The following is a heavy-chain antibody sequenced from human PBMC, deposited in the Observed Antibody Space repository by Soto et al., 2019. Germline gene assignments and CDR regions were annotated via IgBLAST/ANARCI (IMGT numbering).Heavy chain of an antibody. Sequence: SVKVSCKASGFTFTSSAVQWVRQARGQRLEWIGWIVVGSGNTNYAQKFQEGVTITRDMSTSTAYMELSSLRSEDTAVYYCHSGVLRFLDPGAFDIWGQGTMVTVSS. CDR1: GFTFTSSA. V-gene: IGHV1-58*01. CDR3: HSGVLRFLDPGAFDI. J-gene: IGHJ3*02. CDR2: IVVGSGNT. D-gene: IGHD3-3*01.